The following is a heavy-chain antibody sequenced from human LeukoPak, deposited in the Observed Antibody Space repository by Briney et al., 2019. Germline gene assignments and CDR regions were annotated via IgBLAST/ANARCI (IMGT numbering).Heavy chain of an antibody. CDR1: GFTFSSYA. CDR2: ISYDETNK. Sequence: GRSLRLSCAASGFTFSSYAMHWVRQAPGKGLEWVAVISYDETNKYYADSVKGRFTISRDNSKNTLYLQMNSLRAEDTAVYYCAKVDYYDSSGYYPFDYWGQGTLVTVSS. J-gene: IGHJ4*02. V-gene: IGHV3-30*04. D-gene: IGHD3-22*01. CDR3: AKVDYYDSSGYYPFDY.